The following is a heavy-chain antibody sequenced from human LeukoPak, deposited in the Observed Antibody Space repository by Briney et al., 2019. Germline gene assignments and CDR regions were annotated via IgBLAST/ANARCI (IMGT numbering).Heavy chain of an antibody. CDR1: GFTFRTYE. D-gene: IGHD6-19*01. Sequence: GGSLRLSCAASGFTFRTYEVKWVRQAPGKGLEWVSYISSTGSIKYYADSVKGRFTISRDNAKNSLYLQMNSLRAEDTAVYYCARDGAVAGMEQDYWGQGTLVTVSS. V-gene: IGHV3-48*03. J-gene: IGHJ4*02. CDR2: ISSTGSIK. CDR3: ARDGAVAGMEQDY.